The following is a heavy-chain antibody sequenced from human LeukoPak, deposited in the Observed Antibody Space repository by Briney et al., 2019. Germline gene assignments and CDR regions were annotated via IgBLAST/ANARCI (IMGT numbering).Heavy chain of an antibody. J-gene: IGHJ4*02. CDR3: ARNHYGSGSPLDY. Sequence: SETLSLTCTVSGGSISSYYWSWIRQPPGKGLEWIGYIYYSGSTNYNPSLKSRVTISVDTSKNQFSLKLSSVTAADTAVYYCARNHYGSGSPLDYWGQGTLVTVSS. V-gene: IGHV4-59*01. CDR1: GGSISSYY. CDR2: IYYSGST. D-gene: IGHD3-10*01.